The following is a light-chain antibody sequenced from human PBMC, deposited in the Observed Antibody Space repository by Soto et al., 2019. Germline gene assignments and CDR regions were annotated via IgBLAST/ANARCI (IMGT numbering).Light chain of an antibody. CDR2: KAS. Sequence: DIQMTQSPSTLSASVGDRVTITCRASQSISNWLAWYQQKPGEAPNLLISKASTLESGVPSRFSGSRSGTELTLTISSLQTDDFATYYCQQYNTHSPWTFGQGTKVDIK. J-gene: IGKJ1*01. CDR1: QSISNW. CDR3: QQYNTHSPWT. V-gene: IGKV1-5*03.